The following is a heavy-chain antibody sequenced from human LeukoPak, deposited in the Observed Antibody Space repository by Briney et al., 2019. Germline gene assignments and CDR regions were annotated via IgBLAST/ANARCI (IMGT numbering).Heavy chain of an antibody. V-gene: IGHV1-69*04. D-gene: IGHD6-13*01. CDR1: GGTFSSYA. J-gene: IGHJ5*02. CDR3: ARSAVYSSSWYSSLSWFDP. CDR2: IIPILGIA. Sequence: SVTVSCKASGGTFSSYAISWVRQAPGQGLEWMGRIIPILGIANYAQKFQGRVTITADKSTSTAYMELSSLRSEDTAVYYCARSAVYSSSWYSSLSWFDPWGQGTLVTVSS.